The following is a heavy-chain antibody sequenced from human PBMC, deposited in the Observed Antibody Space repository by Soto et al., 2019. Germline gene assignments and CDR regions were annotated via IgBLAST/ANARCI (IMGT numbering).Heavy chain of an antibody. Sequence: QVQLVQSGAEQKKTESSVKVACKVAVGIFTNYAITWVLQSPGQGLKWLGRVILLFDTAYYAKICLGRLMISADGATTTAYMELSGLTSADTSVYFCASGGHNDGYNCCHGMVVGGQGPTVTVS. V-gene: IGHV1-69*01. CDR2: VILLFDTA. J-gene: IGHJ6*02. D-gene: IGHD5-18*01. CDR3: ASGGHNDGYNCCHGMVV. CDR1: VGIFTNYA.